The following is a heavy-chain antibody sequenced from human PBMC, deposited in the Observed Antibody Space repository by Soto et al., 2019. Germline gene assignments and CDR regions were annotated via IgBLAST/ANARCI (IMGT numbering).Heavy chain of an antibody. J-gene: IGHJ6*01. Sequence: QPWGALGVSCASSEFTFSIYAMAWVGQAPGKGPDWVSAIRGSGGSTYYADCVKGRFTISRDNSKNTLYLQMNSLRAEDTAVYYCAKGRGSWYISSYHYGMDVWGQGTTVTVSS. D-gene: IGHD6-13*01. V-gene: IGHV3-23*01. CDR2: IRGSGGST. CDR3: AKGRGSWYISSYHYGMDV. CDR1: EFTFSIYA.